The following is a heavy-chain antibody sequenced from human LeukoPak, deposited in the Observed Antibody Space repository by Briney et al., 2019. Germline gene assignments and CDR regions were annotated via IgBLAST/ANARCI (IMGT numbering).Heavy chain of an antibody. D-gene: IGHD6-19*01. CDR2: IYTDDQT. J-gene: IGHJ6*02. V-gene: IGHV3-53*01. Sequence: GGSLRLSCAASGFTVNSNYMNWVRQAPGEGLEWLSVIYTDDQTYYADAVKGRFIVSRDISKNTLYLQVNNVTAEDTAIYYCAREVANGASYSSAWSVWGQGTTVSVSS. CDR3: AREVANGASYSSAWSV. CDR1: GFTVNSNY.